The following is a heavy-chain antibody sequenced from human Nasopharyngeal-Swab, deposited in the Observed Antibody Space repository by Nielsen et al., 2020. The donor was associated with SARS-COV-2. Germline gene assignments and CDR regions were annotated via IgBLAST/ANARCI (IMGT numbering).Heavy chain of an antibody. D-gene: IGHD5-18*01. J-gene: IGHJ3*02. CDR2: INAGNGNT. V-gene: IGHV1-3*01. CDR3: ARGGLTAMVPDDAFDI. CDR1: GYTFTSYA. Sequence: ASVKVSCKASGYTFTSYAMHWVRQAPGQRLEWMGWINAGNGNTKYSQKFQGRVTITRDTSTSTVYMELSSLRSEDTAVYYCARGGLTAMVPDDAFDIWGQGTMVTVSS.